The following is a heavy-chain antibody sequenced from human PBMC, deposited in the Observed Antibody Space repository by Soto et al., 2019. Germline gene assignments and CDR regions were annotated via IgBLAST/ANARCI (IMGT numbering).Heavy chain of an antibody. CDR1: GFTFGSYW. J-gene: IGHJ6*02. CDR3: ARGRPYGMDV. Sequence: EVQLVESGGGLVQPGGSLRVSCAASGFTFGSYWMNWVRQAPGKGLVWVSRIDSDGSSTTYADSVKGRFTTSRDNAKNTLYLQMSRLRVEDTGVYYCARGRPYGMDVWGQGTTVTVSS. V-gene: IGHV3-74*01. CDR2: IDSDGSST.